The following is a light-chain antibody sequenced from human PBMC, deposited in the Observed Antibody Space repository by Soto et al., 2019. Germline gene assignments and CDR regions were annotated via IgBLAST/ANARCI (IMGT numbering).Light chain of an antibody. Sequence: DVRMTQSPSSLSASVGDTITITCRASRTINTYLNWFQQKPGEPPRLLIYGASTLHDGVPSRFSGSGSGADFTLTISGLQPEDFATYYCHTFGQGTRLEIK. CDR1: RTINTY. CDR3: HT. J-gene: IGKJ5*01. CDR2: GAS. V-gene: IGKV1-39*01.